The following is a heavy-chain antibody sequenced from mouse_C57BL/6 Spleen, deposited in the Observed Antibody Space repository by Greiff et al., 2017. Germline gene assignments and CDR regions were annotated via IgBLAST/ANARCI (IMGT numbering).Heavy chain of an antibody. CDR2: ISSGGSYT. Sequence: EVKLVESGGDLVKPGGSLKLSCAASGFTFSSYGMSWVRQTPDKRLEWVATISSGGSYTYYPDSVKGRFTISRDNAKNTLYLQMSSLKSEDTAMYYCARHEKHFDYWGQGTTLTVSS. V-gene: IGHV5-6*01. CDR3: ARHEKHFDY. J-gene: IGHJ2*01. CDR1: GFTFSSYG.